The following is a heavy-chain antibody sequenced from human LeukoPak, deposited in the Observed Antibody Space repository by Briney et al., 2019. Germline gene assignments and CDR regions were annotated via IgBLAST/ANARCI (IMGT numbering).Heavy chain of an antibody. CDR2: MNPNSGNT. V-gene: IGHV1-8*01. D-gene: IGHD6-6*01. CDR1: GYTFTSYD. J-gene: IGHJ2*01. CDR3: ARGSSSSEDWYFDL. Sequence: LGPSVKVSCKASGYTFTSYDINWVRQATGQGLEWMGWMNPNSGNTGYAQKFQGRVTMTRNTSISTAYMELSSLRSEDTAVYYCARGSSSSEDWYFDLWGRGTLVTVSS.